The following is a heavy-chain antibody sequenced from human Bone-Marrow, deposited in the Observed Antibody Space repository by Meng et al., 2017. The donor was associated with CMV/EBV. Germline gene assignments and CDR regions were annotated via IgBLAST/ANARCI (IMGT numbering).Heavy chain of an antibody. CDR1: GYTFTSYC. CDR2: ISAYNGNT. J-gene: IGHJ5*02. CDR3: ARVSRGSSWTTNWFDP. D-gene: IGHD6-13*01. Sequence: ASVKVSCKASGYTFTSYCISWVRQAPGQGLEWMGWISAYNGNTNYAQKLQGRVTMTTDTSTSTAYMELRSLRSDDTAVYYCARVSRGSSWTTNWFDPWGQGTLVTVSS. V-gene: IGHV1-18*01.